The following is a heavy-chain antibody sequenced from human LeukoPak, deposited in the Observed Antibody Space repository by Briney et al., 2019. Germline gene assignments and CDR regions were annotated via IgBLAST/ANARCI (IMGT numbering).Heavy chain of an antibody. CDR3: ARDLGYYDSSGYYSDAFDI. D-gene: IGHD3-22*01. CDR1: GFTFSRSG. J-gene: IGHJ3*02. Sequence: PGGSLRLSCAASGFTFSRSGMHWVRQAPGKGLEWVAVIWHDGSNKYYADSVKGRFTISRDNSKNTLYLQMNSLRAEDTAVYYCARDLGYYDSSGYYSDAFDIWGQGTMVTVSS. CDR2: IWHDGSNK. V-gene: IGHV3-30*19.